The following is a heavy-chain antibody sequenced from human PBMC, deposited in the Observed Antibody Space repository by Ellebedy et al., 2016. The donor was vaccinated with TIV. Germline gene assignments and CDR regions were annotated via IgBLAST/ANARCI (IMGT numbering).Heavy chain of an antibody. J-gene: IGHJ4*02. Sequence: MPGGSLRLSCTVSGGPISSSYWSWIRQPPGKGLEWIGYIYYSGSTNYNPSLKSRVTISVDTSKNQFSLKLSSVTAADTAVYYCAGDDARSLGYFDYWGQGTLVTVSS. V-gene: IGHV4-59*01. CDR2: IYYSGST. CDR3: AGDDARSLGYFDY. CDR1: GGPISSSY. D-gene: IGHD3-16*01.